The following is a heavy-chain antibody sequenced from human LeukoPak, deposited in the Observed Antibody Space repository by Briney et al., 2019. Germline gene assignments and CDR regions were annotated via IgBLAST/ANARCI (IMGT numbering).Heavy chain of an antibody. CDR2: ISAYNGNS. D-gene: IGHD6-6*01. J-gene: IGHJ4*02. CDR3: ARAYMYSSSDFDY. V-gene: IGHV1-18*01. Sequence: ASVKVSCKASGYTFTSYGISWVRQAPGQGLEWMGWISAYNGNSNYAQKFQGRVTMTTDTSTSTGYMELRSLRSDDTAVYYCARAYMYSSSDFDYWGQGTLVTVSS. CDR1: GYTFTSYG.